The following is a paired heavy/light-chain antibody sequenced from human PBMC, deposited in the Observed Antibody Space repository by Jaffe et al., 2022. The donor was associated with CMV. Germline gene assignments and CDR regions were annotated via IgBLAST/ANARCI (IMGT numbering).Heavy chain of an antibody. CDR2: ISFDGSKK. D-gene: IGHD3-3*01. J-gene: IGHJ6*02. Sequence: QVQLVESGGGVVQPGGSLRLSCVVSGITFRRFDMHWVRQAPGNGLEWVAVISFDGSKKYYADSVKGRYTISRDNSKNMLYLQMDSLRVDDTAMYYCAKDGNSFGYYVIDVWGQGTTVTVSS. CDR1: GITFRRFD. V-gene: IGHV3-30*18. CDR3: AKDGNSFGYYVIDV.
Light chain of an antibody. Sequence: QSVLTQPPSVSAAPGQKVTVSCSGSSFNIGSHYVSWFRQLPGTAPKLLIYETNERPSDIPDRFSGSKSGTSATLDITGLQTGDEADYYCGTWDSSLTAWVFGGGTKLTVL. V-gene: IGLV1-51*02. CDR1: SFNIGSHY. CDR2: ETN. J-gene: IGLJ3*02. CDR3: GTWDSSLTAWV.